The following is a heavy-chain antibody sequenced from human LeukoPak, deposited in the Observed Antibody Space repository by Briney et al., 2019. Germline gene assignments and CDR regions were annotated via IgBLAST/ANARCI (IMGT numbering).Heavy chain of an antibody. Sequence: ASVKVSCKASGYIFTNHAMHWVRQAPGQGLEWMGWISAYNGNTNYAQKLQGRVTMTTDTSTSTAYMELRSLRSDDTAVYYCARLTPPTRAFSGSTKFDPWGQGTLVTVSS. D-gene: IGHD3-10*01. CDR3: ARLTPPTRAFSGSTKFDP. CDR1: GYIFTNHA. CDR2: ISAYNGNT. V-gene: IGHV1-18*01. J-gene: IGHJ5*02.